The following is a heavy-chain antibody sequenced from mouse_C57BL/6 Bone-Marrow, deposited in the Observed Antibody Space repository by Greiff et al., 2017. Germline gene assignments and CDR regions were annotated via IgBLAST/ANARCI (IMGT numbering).Heavy chain of an antibody. Sequence: EVKLQQSGPELVKPGASVKIPCKASGYTFTDYNMDWVKQSHGKSLEWIGDINPNNGGTNYNQKFKGKATLTVDQSSSTAYMELRSLTSEDTAVYYCAVDLSWFAYWGQGTLVTVSA. V-gene: IGHV1-18*01. CDR1: GYTFTDYN. CDR3: AVDLSWFAY. J-gene: IGHJ3*01. CDR2: INPNNGGT.